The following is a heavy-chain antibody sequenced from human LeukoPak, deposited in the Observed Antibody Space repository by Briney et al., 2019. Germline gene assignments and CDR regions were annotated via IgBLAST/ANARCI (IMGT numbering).Heavy chain of an antibody. V-gene: IGHV3-21*01. D-gene: IGHD3-10*01. CDR2: ISSSSSYI. CDR3: AKVGVLAGSKYFDY. Sequence: GGSLRLSCAASGFTFSSLSMNWVRQAPGKGLEWVSSISSSSSYIYYADSVKGRFTISRDNAKNSLYLQMNSLRAEDTAVYYCAKVGVLAGSKYFDYWGQGTLVTVSS. J-gene: IGHJ4*02. CDR1: GFTFSSLS.